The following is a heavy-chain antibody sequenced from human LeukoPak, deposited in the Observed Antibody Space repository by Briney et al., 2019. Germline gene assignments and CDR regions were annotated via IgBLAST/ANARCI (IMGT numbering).Heavy chain of an antibody. J-gene: IGHJ6*02. CDR1: GGSISSGGYY. CDR3: ARDAVATESYGMDV. V-gene: IGHV4-31*03. CDR2: IYYSGST. D-gene: IGHD5-12*01. Sequence: PSQTLSLTCTVSGGSISSGGYYWSWIRQHPGTGLEWIGYIYYSGSTYYNPSLKSRVTISVDTSKNQFSLKLSSVTAADTAVYYCARDAVATESYGMDVWGQGTTVTVSS.